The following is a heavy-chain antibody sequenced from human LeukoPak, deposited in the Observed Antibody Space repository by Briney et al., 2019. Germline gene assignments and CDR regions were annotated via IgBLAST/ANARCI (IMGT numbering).Heavy chain of an antibody. V-gene: IGHV3-21*01. D-gene: IGHD3-22*01. CDR2: ISSSSSYI. Sequence: GGSLRLSCAPSGFTFTSYSMNWVRQAPGKGLEWVSFISSSSSYIYYADSVKGRFTISRDNAKNSLYLQMNSLRAEDTAVYYCARGPGYDSSGYLDYWGQGTLVTVSS. CDR1: GFTFTSYS. CDR3: ARGPGYDSSGYLDY. J-gene: IGHJ4*02.